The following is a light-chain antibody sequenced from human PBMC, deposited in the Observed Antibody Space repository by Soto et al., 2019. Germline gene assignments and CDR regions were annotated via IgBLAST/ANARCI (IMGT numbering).Light chain of an antibody. CDR3: QQYNSYPWT. Sequence: DIQMTQSPSTLSASVGDRVTITCRASQSISSWLAWYQQKPGKAPKLLIYKASSLESGVPSRFSGSGSGTAFTLTISSLQPDDFATYYCQQYNSYPWTFGHGTKVEIK. V-gene: IGKV1-5*03. J-gene: IGKJ1*01. CDR1: QSISSW. CDR2: KAS.